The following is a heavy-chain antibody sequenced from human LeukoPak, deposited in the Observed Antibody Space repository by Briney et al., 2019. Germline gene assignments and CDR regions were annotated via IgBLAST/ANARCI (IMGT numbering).Heavy chain of an antibody. J-gene: IGHJ4*02. D-gene: IGHD3-9*01. CDR1: GGSISSGGYY. CDR3: ARTIYDILTGYPYYFDY. Sequence: SQTLSLTCTVSGGSISSGGYYWSWIRQHPGKGLEWIGYIYYSGSTYYNPSLKSRVTISVGTSKNQFSLKLSSVTAADTAVYYCARTIYDILTGYPYYFDYWGQGTLVTVSS. CDR2: IYYSGST. V-gene: IGHV4-31*03.